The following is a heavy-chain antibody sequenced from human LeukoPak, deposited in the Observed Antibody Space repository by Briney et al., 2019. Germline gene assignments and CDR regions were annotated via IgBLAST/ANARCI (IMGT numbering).Heavy chain of an antibody. CDR2: ISSSSSYI. D-gene: IGHD6-13*01. Sequence: GGSLRLSRAASGFTFSSYSMNWVRQAPGKGLEWVSSISSSSSYIYYADSVKGRFTISRDNSKNTLYLQMNSLRAEDTAVYYCAKDRHWYPDNDAFDIWGQGTMVTVSS. J-gene: IGHJ3*02. V-gene: IGHV3-21*04. CDR1: GFTFSSYS. CDR3: AKDRHWYPDNDAFDI.